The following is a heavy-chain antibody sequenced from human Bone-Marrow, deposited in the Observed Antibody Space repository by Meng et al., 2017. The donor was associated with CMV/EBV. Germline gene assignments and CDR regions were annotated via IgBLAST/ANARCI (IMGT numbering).Heavy chain of an antibody. D-gene: IGHD3-10*01. Sequence: GESLKISCVASGFTFSSYSMNWVRQAPGKGLEWVSSISSSSSYIYYADSLKGRFTISRDNAKKSLYLLMNSLRAEDTAVYYCARDSGSNRPYYHYYDVDVWGHGTTVTVSS. CDR2: ISSSSSYI. J-gene: IGHJ6*01. CDR1: GFTFSSYS. V-gene: IGHV3-21*01. CDR3: ARDSGSNRPYYHYYDVDV.